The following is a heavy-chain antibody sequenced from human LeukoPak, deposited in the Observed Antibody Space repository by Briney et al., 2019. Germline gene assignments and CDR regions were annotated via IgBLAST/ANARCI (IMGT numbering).Heavy chain of an antibody. J-gene: IGHJ6*03. V-gene: IGHV3-21*01. CDR1: GFTFSSYS. CDR3: ARSREYQLPRTENYYYYYMDV. D-gene: IGHD2-2*01. CDR2: ISSSSSYI. Sequence: GGSLRLSCAASGFTFSSYSMNWVRQAPGKGLEWVSSISSSSSYIYYADSVKGRFTISRDNAKNSLYLQMNSLRAEDTAVYYCARSREYQLPRTENYYYYYMDVWGKGTTVTVSS.